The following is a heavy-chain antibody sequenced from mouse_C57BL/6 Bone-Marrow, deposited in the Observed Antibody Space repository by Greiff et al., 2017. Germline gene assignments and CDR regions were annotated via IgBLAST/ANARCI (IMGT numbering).Heavy chain of an antibody. V-gene: IGHV1-59*01. Sequence: VQLQQPGAELVRPGTSVKLSCKASGYTFTSYWTHWVKQRPGQGLEWIGVIDPSDSYTNYNQKFKGKATLTVDTSSSTAYMQLSSLTSEDSAVYYCARPDYYAMDYWGQGTSVTVSS. CDR1: GYTFTSYW. CDR2: IDPSDSYT. J-gene: IGHJ4*01. CDR3: ARPDYYAMDY.